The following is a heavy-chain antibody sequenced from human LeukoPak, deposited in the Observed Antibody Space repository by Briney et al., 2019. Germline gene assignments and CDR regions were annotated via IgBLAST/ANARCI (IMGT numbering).Heavy chain of an antibody. V-gene: IGHV4-61*02. CDR3: ARTEKGIAAAQH. CDR2: IYTSGST. D-gene: IGHD6-13*01. Sequence: TLSLTCTVSGGSISSGSYYWSWIRQPAGKGLEWIGRIYTSGSTNYNPSLKSRVTTSVDTSKNQFSLKLSSVTAADTAVYYCARTEKGIAAAQHWGQGTLVTVSS. CDR1: GGSISSGSYY. J-gene: IGHJ1*01.